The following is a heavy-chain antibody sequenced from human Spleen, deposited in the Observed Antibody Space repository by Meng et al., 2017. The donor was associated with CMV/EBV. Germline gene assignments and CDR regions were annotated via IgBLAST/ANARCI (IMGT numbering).Heavy chain of an antibody. Sequence: GGSLRLSCAASGFTLSSYDMNWVRQAPGKGLEWVSVIYSGGSTYYADSVKGRFTISRDNSKNTLYLQMNSLRAEDTAVYYCARDRGSEDYWGQGTLVTVSS. D-gene: IGHD2-15*01. V-gene: IGHV3-53*01. J-gene: IGHJ4*02. CDR2: IYSGGST. CDR1: GFTLSSYD. CDR3: ARDRGSEDY.